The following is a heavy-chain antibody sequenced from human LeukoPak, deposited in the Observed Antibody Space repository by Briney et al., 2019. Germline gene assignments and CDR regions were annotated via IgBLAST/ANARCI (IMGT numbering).Heavy chain of an antibody. D-gene: IGHD3-3*01. Sequence: SETLSLTCTVSGGSIGSGGHYWSWIRQHPGKGLEWIGYIYYSGSTYYNPSLKSRVTISVDTSKNQFSLKLSSVTAADTAVYYCARVAYYDFWSGPFDYWGQGTLVTVSS. CDR2: IYYSGST. V-gene: IGHV4-31*03. CDR3: ARVAYYDFWSGPFDY. J-gene: IGHJ4*02. CDR1: GGSIGSGGHY.